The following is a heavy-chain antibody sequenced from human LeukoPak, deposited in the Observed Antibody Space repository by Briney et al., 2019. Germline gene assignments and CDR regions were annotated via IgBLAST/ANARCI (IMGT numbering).Heavy chain of an antibody. CDR2: ISSSSSYT. V-gene: IGHV3-11*06. CDR1: GFTFSDYY. CDR3: ASVRGYSSSRFDY. J-gene: IGHJ4*02. Sequence: PGGSLRLSCAASGFTFSDYYMSWIRQAPGKGLEWVSYISSSSSYTNYADSVKGRFTISRDNAKNSLYLQMNSLRAEDTAVYYCASVRGYSSSRFDYWGQGTLVTGSS. D-gene: IGHD6-13*01.